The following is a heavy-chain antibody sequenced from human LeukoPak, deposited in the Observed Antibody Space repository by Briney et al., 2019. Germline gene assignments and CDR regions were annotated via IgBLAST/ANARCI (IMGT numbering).Heavy chain of an antibody. J-gene: IGHJ4*02. V-gene: IGHV3-7*03. Sequence: GGSLRLSCATSGFTFSSYWMSWVRRAPGKGLEWVANIKQDGSQIFYVDSVKGRFTISRDTAKNSLSLQMNSLRAEDTAVYYCAKRGDYVPDYYFDYWGQGTLVTVSS. CDR2: IKQDGSQI. CDR1: GFTFSSYW. D-gene: IGHD4-17*01. CDR3: AKRGDYVPDYYFDY.